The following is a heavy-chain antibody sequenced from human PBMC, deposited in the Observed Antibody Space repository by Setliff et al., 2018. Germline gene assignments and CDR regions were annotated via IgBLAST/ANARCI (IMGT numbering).Heavy chain of an antibody. Sequence: ASVKVSCKASGYLLSSYGVSWVRQAPGQGLEWMGWISPYNGVTNYAQTFQNRVTMTTDTSTSAAYMELRSLRSDDSAVYHCAISSLSICGGGDCPNAFDIWGQGTMVTVSS. CDR3: AISSLSICGGGDCPNAFDI. CDR1: GYLLSSYG. J-gene: IGHJ3*02. V-gene: IGHV1-18*01. D-gene: IGHD2-21*02. CDR2: ISPYNGVT.